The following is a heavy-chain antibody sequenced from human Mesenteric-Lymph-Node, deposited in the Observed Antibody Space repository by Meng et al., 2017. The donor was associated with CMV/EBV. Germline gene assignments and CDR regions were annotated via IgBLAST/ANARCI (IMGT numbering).Heavy chain of an antibody. CDR1: GYTFTSYD. D-gene: IGHD4-11*01. CDR3: AREPPTVTTNRNTLYYYGMDV. CDR2: MNPDSGDT. V-gene: IGHV1-8*03. J-gene: IGHJ6*02. Sequence: ASVKVSCKASGYTFTSYDINWVRQATGQGLEWMGWMNPDSGDTGYTQKFRGRVTITRDTSISTAYMELSSLRSEDTAVYFCAREPPTVTTNRNTLYYYGMDVWGQGTTVTVSS.